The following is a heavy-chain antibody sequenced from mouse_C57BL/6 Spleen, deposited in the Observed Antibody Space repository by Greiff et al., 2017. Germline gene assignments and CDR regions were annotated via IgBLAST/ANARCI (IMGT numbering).Heavy chain of an antibody. CDR1: GYTFTSYW. V-gene: IGHV1-7*01. Sequence: QVQLQQSGAELAKPGASVKLSCKASGYTFTSYWMHWVKQRPGQGLEWIGYINPGRGDTKYNQKFKDKATLTADKSSSTAYMQLSSLTYEVSAFYYCARWDYSNYSYAMDYWGQGTSVTVSA. CDR3: ARWDYSNYSYAMDY. J-gene: IGHJ4*01. CDR2: INPGRGDT. D-gene: IGHD2-5*01.